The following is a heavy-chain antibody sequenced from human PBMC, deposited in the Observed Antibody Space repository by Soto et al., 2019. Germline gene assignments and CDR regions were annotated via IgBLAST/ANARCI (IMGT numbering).Heavy chain of an antibody. CDR1: GFTFSSYA. Sequence: QVQLVESGGGVVQPGRSLRLSCAASGFTFSSYAMHWVRQAPGKGLEWVAVISYDGSNKYYADSVKGRFTISRDNSKNARYLPMTILRAEDTAVYYCARDREWELLSPFAYWGQGTLVTVSS. CDR3: ARDREWELLSPFAY. CDR2: ISYDGSNK. J-gene: IGHJ4*02. V-gene: IGHV3-30-3*01. D-gene: IGHD1-26*01.